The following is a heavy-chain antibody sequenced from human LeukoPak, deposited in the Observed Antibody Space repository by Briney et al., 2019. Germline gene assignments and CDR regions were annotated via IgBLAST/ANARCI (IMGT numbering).Heavy chain of an antibody. CDR2: INPSGRI. Sequence: SETLSLTCAVYGGSFSGYYWTWIRQALGKGLEWIGEINPSGRISYNPSLKSRLTISVDASKNQFSLNLRSLTAADTAVYYCARGRQEVSMIVVVMTGVSYYLDVWGKGTTVTVS. D-gene: IGHD3-22*01. CDR3: ARGRQEVSMIVVVMTGVSYYLDV. CDR1: GGSFSGYY. V-gene: IGHV4-34*01. J-gene: IGHJ6*03.